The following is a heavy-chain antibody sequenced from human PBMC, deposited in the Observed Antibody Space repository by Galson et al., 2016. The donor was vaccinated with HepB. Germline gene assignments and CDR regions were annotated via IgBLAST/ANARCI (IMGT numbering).Heavy chain of an antibody. Sequence: QSGAEVKKPGESLKISCKASGYTFTDYWIGWVRQMPGKGLEWIGIIFPSDSETRYSTSIQGQVTISADKSVSTAYLQWSSLKVSDTAMYYCARPPLVGAADPFDFWGQGTLVTVSS. CDR1: GYTFTDYW. CDR3: ARPPLVGAADPFDF. D-gene: IGHD2-15*01. J-gene: IGHJ4*02. V-gene: IGHV5-51*01. CDR2: IFPSDSET.